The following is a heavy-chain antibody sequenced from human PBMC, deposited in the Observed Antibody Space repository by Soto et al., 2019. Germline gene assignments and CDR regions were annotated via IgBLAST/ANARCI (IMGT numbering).Heavy chain of an antibody. V-gene: IGHV4-34*01. CDR3: ARHNYGSGSTYFDY. J-gene: IGHJ4*02. CDR2: INHSGST. Sequence: SETLSLTCAVYGGSFSGYYWSWIRQPPGKGLEWIGEINHSGSTNYNPSIKSRVTISVDTSKNQFSLKMSSVTAADTSVYYCARHNYGSGSTYFDYWGQGTLVTVSS. CDR1: GGSFSGYY. D-gene: IGHD3-10*01.